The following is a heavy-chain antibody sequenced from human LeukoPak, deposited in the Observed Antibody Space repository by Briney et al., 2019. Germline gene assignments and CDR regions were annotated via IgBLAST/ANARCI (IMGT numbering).Heavy chain of an antibody. J-gene: IGHJ4*02. CDR3: AKSDSSSWQFDY. D-gene: IGHD6-13*01. CDR2: ISGSGGRT. CDR1: GFTFSSYA. Sequence: PGGSLRLSCAASGFTFSSYAMSWVRQAPGKGLEWVSGISGSGGRTYYADSVKGRFTISRDNSKNTVYLQMNSLRAEDTAVYYCAKSDSSSWQFDYWGQGTLVTVSS. V-gene: IGHV3-23*01.